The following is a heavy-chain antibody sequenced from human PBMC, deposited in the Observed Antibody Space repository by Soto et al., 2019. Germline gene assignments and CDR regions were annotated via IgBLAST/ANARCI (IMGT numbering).Heavy chain of an antibody. CDR1: GGTFSRYA. CDR3: ARGVYYDSRGYYFFF. D-gene: IGHD3-22*01. Sequence: ASVKVSCKASGGTFSRYALRWERQAPGQGPEWMGGIVPMFGTANYAQKFQGRVTITADESTSTAYMQLSSLRSEDTAVYYCARGVYYDSRGYYFFFWGQGTLVTVSS. CDR2: IVPMFGTA. J-gene: IGHJ4*02. V-gene: IGHV1-69*13.